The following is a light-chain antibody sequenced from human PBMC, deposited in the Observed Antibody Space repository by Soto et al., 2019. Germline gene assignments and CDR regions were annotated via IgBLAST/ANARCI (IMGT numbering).Light chain of an antibody. Sequence: SATSLPSSVCGSPGQSITISCTGTISDVGGYNYVSWYQQHPGKAPKLMIYEVSNRPSGVSNRFSGSKSGNTASLTISGLQAEDEADYYCSSYTSSSSPYVFGTGTKVTV. V-gene: IGLV2-14*01. CDR1: ISDVGGYNY. CDR2: EVS. CDR3: SSYTSSSSPYV. J-gene: IGLJ1*01.